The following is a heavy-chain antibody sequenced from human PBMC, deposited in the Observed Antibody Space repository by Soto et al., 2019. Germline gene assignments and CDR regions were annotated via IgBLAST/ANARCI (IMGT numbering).Heavy chain of an antibody. CDR2: ITSSSTYI. V-gene: IGHV3-21*06. D-gene: IGHD5-18*01. Sequence: GGSLRLSCVASGFTFRAYSISWVRQAPRQGLEWVSSITSSSTYIYYTRSVEGRFTISRDDAKNSLHLQMNSLRAEDTAVYYCARDLLEGYGHARQPDYWGQGTLVTVSS. CDR1: GFTFRAYS. CDR3: ARDLLEGYGHARQPDY. J-gene: IGHJ4*02.